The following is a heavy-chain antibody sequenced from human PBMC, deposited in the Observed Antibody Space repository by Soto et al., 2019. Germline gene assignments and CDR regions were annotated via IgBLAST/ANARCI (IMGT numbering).Heavy chain of an antibody. CDR1: GFTLSSNA. J-gene: IGHJ4*02. D-gene: IGHD1-26*01. V-gene: IGHV3-23*01. Sequence: PGGSLRLSCAASGFTLSSNAMSWVRQAPGKGLEWVSGISSDAYKTYYAVSVKGRFTISRDNSKNTLYLQMNSLRAEDTAVYYCAKYEDPHIGSYYWVYWGQGTLVTVSS. CDR2: ISSDAYKT. CDR3: AKYEDPHIGSYYWVY.